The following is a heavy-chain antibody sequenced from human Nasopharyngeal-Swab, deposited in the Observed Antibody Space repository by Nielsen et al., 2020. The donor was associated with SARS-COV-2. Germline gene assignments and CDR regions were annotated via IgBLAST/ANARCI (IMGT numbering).Heavy chain of an antibody. CDR2: ISKSSSTV. Sequence: GESLKISCAASGFSFSNYNMHWVRQAPGKGLEWISYISKSSSTVYYADSVKGRITISRDNAKSSLYLQMNRLTNEDTAVYYCAREGSFVAPDTFDRWGQGTLVTVSP. J-gene: IGHJ4*02. V-gene: IGHV3-48*02. D-gene: IGHD5-12*01. CDR3: AREGSFVAPDTFDR. CDR1: GFSFSNYN.